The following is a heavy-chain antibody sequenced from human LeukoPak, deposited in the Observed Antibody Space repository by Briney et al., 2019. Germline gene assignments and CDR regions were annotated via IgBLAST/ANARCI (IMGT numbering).Heavy chain of an antibody. CDR1: GGTFSSYN. CDR3: ARDHRYGPFSDYYYYMDV. CDR2: ISSSSTYI. V-gene: IGHV3-21*06. J-gene: IGHJ6*03. D-gene: IGHD5-18*01. Sequence: WGSLRLSCAASGGTFSSYNRNWVRQAPGKGLEWVSSISSSSTYIYYSDSVKGRFTISRDYARSSMYLQMNSLRAEDTAVYYCARDHRYGPFSDYYYYMDVWGKGTTVTVSS.